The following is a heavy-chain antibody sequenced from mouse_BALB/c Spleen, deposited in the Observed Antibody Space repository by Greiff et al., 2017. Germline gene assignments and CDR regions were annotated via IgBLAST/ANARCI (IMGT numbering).Heavy chain of an antibody. CDR3: ARDSPWDY. J-gene: IGHJ4*01. D-gene: IGHD6-1*01. Sequence: EVKLVESGGGLVKPGGSLKLSCAASGFTFSDYYMYWVRQNPEKRLEWVATISDGGSYTYYPDSVKGRFTISRDNAKNNLYLQMSSLKSEDTAMYYCARDSPWDYWGQGTSVTVSS. CDR1: GFTFSDYY. V-gene: IGHV5-4*02. CDR2: ISDGGSYT.